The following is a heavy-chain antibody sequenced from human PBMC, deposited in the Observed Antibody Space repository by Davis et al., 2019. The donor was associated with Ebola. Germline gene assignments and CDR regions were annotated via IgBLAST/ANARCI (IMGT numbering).Heavy chain of an antibody. V-gene: IGHV3-7*01. J-gene: IGHJ6*03. CDR2: IKQDGSEK. CDR3: ARVSTSSGNFYYYMDV. CDR1: GFTFSSYW. Sequence: GGSLRLSCAASGFTFSSYWMSWVRQAPGEGLEWVANIKQDGSEKYYVDSVKGRFTISRDNAKNSLYLQMNSLRAEDTAVYYCARVSTSSGNFYYYMDVWGKGTTVTVSS. D-gene: IGHD6-6*01.